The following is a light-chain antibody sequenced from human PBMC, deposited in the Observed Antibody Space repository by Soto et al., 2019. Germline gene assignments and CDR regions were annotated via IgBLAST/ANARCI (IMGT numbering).Light chain of an antibody. J-gene: IGKJ3*01. V-gene: IGKV3-20*01. CDR3: QQYGSPIT. CDR2: GAS. Sequence: EIVLTQSPGTLSLSPGERATLSCRASQSVSSSYLAWYQQKPGQAPRLLIYGASSRATGIPDRFSGSGSGTDFTLTISRLEPEDFAVEYCQQYGSPITFGPGTKVDIK. CDR1: QSVSSSY.